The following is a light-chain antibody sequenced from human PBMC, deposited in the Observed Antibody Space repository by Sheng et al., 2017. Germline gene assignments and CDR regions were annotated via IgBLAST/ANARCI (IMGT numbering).Light chain of an antibody. V-gene: IGLV3-21*02. Sequence: SCVLTQAPSVSVAPGETAKITCGGNNIETKSVHWYQQKPGQAPVLVLYDNRDRPSGIPERYSGSKSGNTATLTISRVEAGDEADYYCQVWDSSSDHWVFGGGTTLTIL. J-gene: IGLJ3*02. CDR2: DNR. CDR3: QVWDSSSDHWV. CDR1: NIETKS.